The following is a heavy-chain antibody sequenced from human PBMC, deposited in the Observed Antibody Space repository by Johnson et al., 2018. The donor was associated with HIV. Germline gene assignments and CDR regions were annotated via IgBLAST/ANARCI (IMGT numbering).Heavy chain of an antibody. Sequence: VQLVESGGGLVQPGRSLRLSCAASGFTFDDYAMHWVRQAPGKGLEWVSGISWNSGSIGYADSVKGRFTISRDNAKKSLYLQMNSLRAEDTALYYCAKDISTVVTPSGAFDIWGQGTMVTVSS. J-gene: IGHJ3*02. CDR3: AKDISTVVTPSGAFDI. D-gene: IGHD4-23*01. CDR2: ISWNSGSI. V-gene: IGHV3-9*01. CDR1: GFTFDDYA.